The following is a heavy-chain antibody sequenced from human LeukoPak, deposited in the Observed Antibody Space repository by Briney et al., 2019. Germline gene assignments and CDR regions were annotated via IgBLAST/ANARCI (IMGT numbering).Heavy chain of an antibody. Sequence: ASVKVSCKASGYTFTIYAMNWVRQAPGQGLEWMGWINTNTGNPTYAQGFTGRFVSSLDTSVSTAYLQICSLKAEDTAVYYCARDMYYDFWSGYYRPSYNWFDPWGQGTLVTVSS. CDR3: ARDMYYDFWSGYYRPSYNWFDP. CDR1: GYTFTIYA. V-gene: IGHV7-4-1*01. J-gene: IGHJ5*02. D-gene: IGHD3-3*01. CDR2: INTNTGNP.